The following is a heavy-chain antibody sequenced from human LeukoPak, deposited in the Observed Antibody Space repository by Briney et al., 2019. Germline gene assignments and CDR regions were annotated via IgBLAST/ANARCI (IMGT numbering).Heavy chain of an antibody. CDR1: EFTFSDYG. CDR3: ARDYYYDSSGYWDYYFDY. Sequence: PGGSLRLSCAASEFTFSDYGMHWVRQAPGKGLEWVAVIWYDGSNKYYADSVKGRFTISRDNSKNTLYLEMNSLRAEDTAVYYCARDYYYDSSGYWDYYFDYWGQGTLVSVSS. CDR2: IWYDGSNK. J-gene: IGHJ4*02. D-gene: IGHD3-22*01. V-gene: IGHV3-33*01.